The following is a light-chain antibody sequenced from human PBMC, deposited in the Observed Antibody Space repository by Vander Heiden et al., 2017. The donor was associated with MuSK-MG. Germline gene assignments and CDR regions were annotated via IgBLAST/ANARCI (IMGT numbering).Light chain of an antibody. Sequence: DIVMTQSPAFLAVSLGERATINCKSSQSVLYSSNNKNYLAWYQQKPGQPPKMLIYWASTRESGVPDRCSGSGSGTDLTLTISSLQAEDVAVYYCQQHDSTSYTFGQGTKLEIK. CDR1: QSVLYSSNNKNY. J-gene: IGKJ2*01. V-gene: IGKV4-1*01. CDR3: QQHDSTSYT. CDR2: WAS.